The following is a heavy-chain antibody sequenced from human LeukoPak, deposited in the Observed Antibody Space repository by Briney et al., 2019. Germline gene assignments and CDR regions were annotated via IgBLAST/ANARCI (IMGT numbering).Heavy chain of an antibody. J-gene: IGHJ4*02. Sequence: GASVKVSCKASGYTFTSYYMHWVRQAPGQGLEWMGIINPSGGSTSYAQKFQGRVTMTRDMSTSTVYMELSSLRSEDTAVYYCARDAPRCGGDCYPDYWGQGTLVTVSS. CDR3: ARDAPRCGGDCYPDY. V-gene: IGHV1-46*01. CDR1: GYTFTSYY. CDR2: INPSGGST. D-gene: IGHD2-21*02.